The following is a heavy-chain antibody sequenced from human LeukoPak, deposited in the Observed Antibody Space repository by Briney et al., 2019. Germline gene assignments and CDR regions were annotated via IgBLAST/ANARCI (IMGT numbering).Heavy chain of an antibody. Sequence: SVNVSCKASGGTFSSYAISWVRQAPGQGLEWMGRIIPIFGTANYAQKFQGRVTNTTDESTSPAYMELSSLRSEDTAVYYCARAHYYDSSGYYHDAFDIWGQGTMVTVSS. CDR3: ARAHYYDSSGYYHDAFDI. D-gene: IGHD3-22*01. J-gene: IGHJ3*02. CDR2: IIPIFGTA. CDR1: GGTFSSYA. V-gene: IGHV1-69*05.